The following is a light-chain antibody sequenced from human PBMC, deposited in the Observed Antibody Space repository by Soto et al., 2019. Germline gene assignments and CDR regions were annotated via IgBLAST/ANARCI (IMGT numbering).Light chain of an antibody. Sequence: QSVLTQPRSVSGSPGQSVTISCTGTSSDVGGYKYVSWYQQHPGKAPKLMVYDVNKRPSGVPDRFSGSKSGNTASLTISGLQAEDEADYYCYSYAGSYKNVFGYGTKFTV. CDR3: YSYAGSYKNV. V-gene: IGLV2-11*01. CDR2: DVN. J-gene: IGLJ1*01. CDR1: SSDVGGYKY.